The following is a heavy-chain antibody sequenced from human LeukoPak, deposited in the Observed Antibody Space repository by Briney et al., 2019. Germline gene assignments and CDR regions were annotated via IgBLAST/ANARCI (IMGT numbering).Heavy chain of an antibody. Sequence: ASVKVSCKASGYTFTSYGISWVRQAPGQGLEWMGWISAYNGNTNYAQKLQGRVTMTTDTSTSTAYMELRRLRSDDTAVYYCAISSSWYLGMGAFDIWGQGTMVTVSS. CDR3: AISSSWYLGMGAFDI. D-gene: IGHD6-13*01. J-gene: IGHJ3*02. CDR1: GYTFTSYG. V-gene: IGHV1-18*01. CDR2: ISAYNGNT.